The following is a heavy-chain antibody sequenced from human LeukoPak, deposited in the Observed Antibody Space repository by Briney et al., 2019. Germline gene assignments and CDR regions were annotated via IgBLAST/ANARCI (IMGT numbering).Heavy chain of an antibody. Sequence: GGSLRLSCAASGFTFSDFWMHWVRHGPGKGLVWVSGIKTDGSSTTYADSVRGRFTISRDNAKNTLFLQMNSLRADEDTAVYYCARDQGNIGGHPFDYWGQGTLVTVSS. D-gene: IGHD6-19*01. V-gene: IGHV3-74*01. CDR3: ARDQGNIGGHPFDY. CDR1: GFTFSDFW. CDR2: IKTDGSST. J-gene: IGHJ4*02.